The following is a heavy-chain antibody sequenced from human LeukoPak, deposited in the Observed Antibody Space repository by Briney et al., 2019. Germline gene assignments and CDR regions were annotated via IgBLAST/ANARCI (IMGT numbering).Heavy chain of an antibody. CDR2: ISYDGSNK. CDR3: AKDRNRAFDI. J-gene: IGHJ3*02. V-gene: IGHV3-30*18. CDR1: GFTFSSYG. Sequence: PGGSLRLSCAASGFTFSSYGMHWVRQAPGKGLEWVAVISYDGSNKYYADSVKGRFTISRDNSKNKQYLQMNSLRAEDTAVYYCAKDRNRAFDIWGQGTMVTVSS.